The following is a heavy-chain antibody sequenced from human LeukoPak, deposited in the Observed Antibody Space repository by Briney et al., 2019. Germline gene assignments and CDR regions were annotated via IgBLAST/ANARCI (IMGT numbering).Heavy chain of an antibody. D-gene: IGHD3-3*01. CDR3: ARVRMESWFDP. Sequence: MASETLSLTCTVSGGSISSGDYYWSWIRQPPGKGLEWIGYIYYSGSTYYNPSLKGRVTISVDTSKNQFSLKLSSVTAADTAVYYCARVRMESWFDPWGQGTLVTVSS. V-gene: IGHV4-30-4*01. CDR1: GGSISSGDYY. CDR2: IYYSGST. J-gene: IGHJ5*02.